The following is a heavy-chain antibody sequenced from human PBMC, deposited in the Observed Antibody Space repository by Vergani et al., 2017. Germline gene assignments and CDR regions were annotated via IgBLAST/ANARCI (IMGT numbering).Heavy chain of an antibody. Sequence: QVQLVQSGAEVKKPGASVKVSCKASGYTFTSYSMHWVRQAPGQGLEWMGIINPSGGRTSYAQKFQGRVTMTRDTSTSTGYMELSSLRSEDTAVYYCARGQGTDYYSYGMDVWGQGTTVTVSS. V-gene: IGHV1-46*01. J-gene: IGHJ6*02. CDR1: GYTFTSYS. CDR3: ARGQGTDYYSYGMDV. CDR2: INPSGGRT. D-gene: IGHD2-8*02.